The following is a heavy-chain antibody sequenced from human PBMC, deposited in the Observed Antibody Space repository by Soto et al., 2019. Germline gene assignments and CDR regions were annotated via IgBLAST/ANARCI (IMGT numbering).Heavy chain of an antibody. CDR2: ISGSGVGT. Sequence: LRLSCEASGFIFRNYAMSWVRQAPGKGLEWVSSISGSGVGTYYADSVQGRFTISRDNSTNTLFLQLSSLRAEDTALYYCAKDVDTVGLSDGSGYFDLWGQGALVTVPS. J-gene: IGHJ4*02. V-gene: IGHV3-23*01. CDR1: GFIFRNYA. CDR3: AKDVDTVGLSDGSGYFDL. D-gene: IGHD3-22*01.